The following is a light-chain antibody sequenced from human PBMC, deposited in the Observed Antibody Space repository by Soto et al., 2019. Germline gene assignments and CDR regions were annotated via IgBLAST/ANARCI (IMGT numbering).Light chain of an antibody. CDR3: CSYAGSRTPYV. Sequence: QSVLTQPASVSGSPGQSITISCTGSSSDVGSYNLVSWYQQHPGKAPKLMIYEGNKRPSGVSYRFSGSKSGNTASLTISGLQAEDEGDYYCCSYAGSRTPYVFGTGTKVTVL. CDR2: EGN. CDR1: SSDVGSYNL. J-gene: IGLJ1*01. V-gene: IGLV2-23*01.